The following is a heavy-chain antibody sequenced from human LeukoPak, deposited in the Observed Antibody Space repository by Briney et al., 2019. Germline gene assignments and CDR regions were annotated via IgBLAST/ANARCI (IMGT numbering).Heavy chain of an antibody. J-gene: IGHJ3*02. D-gene: IGHD3-10*01. CDR1: GFTFSSYS. CDR2: ISSSSSYI. CDR3: ARLSGGTDAFDI. V-gene: IGHV3-21*01. Sequence: GGSLRLSCAASGFTFSSYSMNRVRQAPGKGLEWVSSISSSSSYIYYADSVKGRFTISRDNAKNSLYLQMNSLRAEDTAVYYCARLSGGTDAFDIWGQGTMVTVSS.